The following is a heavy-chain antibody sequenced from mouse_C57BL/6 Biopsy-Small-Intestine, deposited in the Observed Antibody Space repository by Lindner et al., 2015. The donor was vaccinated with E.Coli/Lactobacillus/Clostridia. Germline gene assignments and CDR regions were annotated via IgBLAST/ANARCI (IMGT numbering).Heavy chain of an antibody. CDR2: IYPGDGDT. J-gene: IGHJ2*01. Sequence: VQLQESGAELVKPGASVKISCKASGYAFSNYWMNWVKQRPGKGLEWIGQIYPGDGDTNYNGKLKGKATLTADKSSSTAYMQLSSLTSEDSAVYFCARVTEDYDGGGFDYWGQGTTLTVSS. V-gene: IGHV1-80*01. D-gene: IGHD2-4*01. CDR3: ARVTEDYDGGGFDY. CDR1: GYAFSNYW.